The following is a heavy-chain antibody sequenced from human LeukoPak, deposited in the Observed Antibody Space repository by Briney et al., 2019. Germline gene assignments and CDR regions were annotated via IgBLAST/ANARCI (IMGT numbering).Heavy chain of an antibody. Sequence: ASVKVSCKASGYTFTTGGISWVRQAPGQGLEWMGWIGAYNGETHYAQKFQGRVTMATDTSTSTAYMELSSLRSEDTAVYYCARDHIVVVPAANYYYYYGMDVWGQGTTVTVSS. CDR1: GYTFTTGG. J-gene: IGHJ6*02. CDR3: ARDHIVVVPAANYYYYYGMDV. D-gene: IGHD2-2*01. CDR2: IGAYNGET. V-gene: IGHV1-18*01.